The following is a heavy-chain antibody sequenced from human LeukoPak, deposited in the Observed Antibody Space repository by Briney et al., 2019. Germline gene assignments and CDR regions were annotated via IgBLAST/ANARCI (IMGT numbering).Heavy chain of an antibody. Sequence: SETLSLTCAVYGGSFSGYYWSWIRQPPGKGLEWIGEINHSGSTNYNPSLKSRVTISVDTSKNQFSLKLSSVTAADTAVYYCARHGEYYDILTGYYNPPYYFDYWGQGTLVTVSS. CDR1: GGSFSGYY. CDR2: INHSGST. J-gene: IGHJ4*02. CDR3: ARHGEYYDILTGYYNPPYYFDY. V-gene: IGHV4-34*01. D-gene: IGHD3-9*01.